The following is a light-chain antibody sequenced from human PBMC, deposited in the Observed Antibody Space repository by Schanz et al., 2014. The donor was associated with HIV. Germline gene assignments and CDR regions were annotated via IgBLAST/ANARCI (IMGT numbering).Light chain of an antibody. CDR3: ASWDGGLSVV. CDR2: GNN. CDR1: SSNIGAGYD. J-gene: IGLJ3*02. V-gene: IGLV1-40*01. Sequence: QSVLTQPPSVSGAPGQRVTISCTGSSSNIGAGYDVHWYKQLPETAPKLLMYGNNNRPSGVPDRYSGSKSDTSASLAITGLRTEDEADYYCASWDGGLSVVFGGGTKLTVL.